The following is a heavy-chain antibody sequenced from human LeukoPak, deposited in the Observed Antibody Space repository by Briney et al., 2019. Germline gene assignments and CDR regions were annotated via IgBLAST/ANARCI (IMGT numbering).Heavy chain of an antibody. J-gene: IGHJ4*02. Sequence: SETLSLTCTVSGGSITSYYWTWIRQPPGKELDWIGYIPYGGSTNYNPSLKSRVTMSLDSSKNQFSLKLSSVTAADTAVYYCARGVGATHFDYWGQGILVTVSS. CDR2: IPYGGST. V-gene: IGHV4-59*01. CDR1: GGSITSYY. D-gene: IGHD1-26*01. CDR3: ARGVGATHFDY.